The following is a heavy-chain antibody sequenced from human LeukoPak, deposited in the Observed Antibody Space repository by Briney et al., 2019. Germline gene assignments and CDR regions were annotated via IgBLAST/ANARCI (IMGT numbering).Heavy chain of an antibody. CDR3: ARELLLYYFDY. D-gene: IGHD2/OR15-2a*01. J-gene: IGHJ4*02. CDR1: GGSFSGYY. CDR2: INHSGST. V-gene: IGHV4-34*01. Sequence: PSETLSLTCAVYGGSFSGYYWSWIRQPPGKGLEWIGEINHSGSTNYNPSLKSRVTISVDTSKNQFSLKLSSVTAADTAVYYCARELLLYYFDYWGQGTLVTV.